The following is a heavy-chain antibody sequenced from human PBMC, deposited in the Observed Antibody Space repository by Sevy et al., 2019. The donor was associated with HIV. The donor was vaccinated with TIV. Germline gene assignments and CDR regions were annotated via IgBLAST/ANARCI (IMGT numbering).Heavy chain of an antibody. CDR1: GFAFRTYA. CDR2: ISSNGDNA. J-gene: IGHJ4*02. D-gene: IGHD3-9*01. V-gene: IGHV3-30-3*01. Sequence: GGCLRLSCAASGFAFRTYAFLWVRQAPGRGLEWVGLISSNGDNAFYANSVRGRFTISRDNSMNTLYLELNNLTPDDTAVYYCARGPEWELTSFLSHWGQGTLVTVSS. CDR3: ARGPEWELTSFLSH.